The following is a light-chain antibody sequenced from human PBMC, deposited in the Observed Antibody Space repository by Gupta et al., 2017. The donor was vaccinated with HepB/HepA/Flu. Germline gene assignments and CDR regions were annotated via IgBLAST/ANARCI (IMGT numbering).Light chain of an antibody. Sequence: DIVMSQPSEALAASPGERATINCRSSQSVLYSSNNKNYLAWYQQKPGQPPKLLIYWASTRESGVPDRFSGSGSGTDFTLTISSLQAEDVAVYYCQQYYSTPLTFGGGTKVEIK. CDR3: QQYYSTPLT. V-gene: IGKV4-1*01. J-gene: IGKJ4*01. CDR1: QSVLYSSNNKNY. CDR2: WAS.